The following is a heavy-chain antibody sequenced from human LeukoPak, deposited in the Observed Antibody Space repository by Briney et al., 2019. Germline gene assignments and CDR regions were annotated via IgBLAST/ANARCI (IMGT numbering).Heavy chain of an antibody. CDR3: ARRAETMHFDY. Sequence: KPSETLSLTCSVSGGSINIRNYYWAWIRQSPGKHLEWIGSTFYGGKTFYSQSLKSRVTISLQTSRNQFSLRLNSVTAADTSIYYCARRAETMHFDYWGQGVLVTVSS. V-gene: IGHV4-39*01. J-gene: IGHJ4*02. CDR1: GGSINIRNYY. CDR2: TFYGGKT. D-gene: IGHD4/OR15-4a*01.